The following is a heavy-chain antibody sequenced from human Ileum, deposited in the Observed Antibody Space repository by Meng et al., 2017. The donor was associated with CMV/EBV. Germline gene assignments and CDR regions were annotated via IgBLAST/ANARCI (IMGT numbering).Heavy chain of an antibody. CDR2: IDHDSTYI. CDR1: GFTFSVYP. CDR3: TRDINYNLDY. J-gene: IGHJ4*02. D-gene: IGHD1-1*01. Sequence: EGGPGGLGGRPVHPGCSLRLSCAASGFTFSVYPMSWVPRTPVKWLACIASIDHDSTYIYYEDSVKGRFTISRDHVKKTLFLQMISLRVEDTAVYYCTRDINYNLDYWGQGALVTVSS. V-gene: IGHV3-21*01.